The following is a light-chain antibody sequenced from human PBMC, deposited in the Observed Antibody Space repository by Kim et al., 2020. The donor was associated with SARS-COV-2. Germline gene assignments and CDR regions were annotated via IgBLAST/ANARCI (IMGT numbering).Light chain of an antibody. CDR1: QTLNSNY. V-gene: IGKV3-20*01. Sequence: EFVLTQSPDTLSLSPGKRATLSCRASQTLNSNYFAWYQQRPGQAPRLLIHGASTRATGIPDRFSGSGSGTEFTLTISRLEPEDFAVYYCQQYDTSPWTFGQGTKVDIK. CDR3: QQYDTSPWT. J-gene: IGKJ1*01. CDR2: GAS.